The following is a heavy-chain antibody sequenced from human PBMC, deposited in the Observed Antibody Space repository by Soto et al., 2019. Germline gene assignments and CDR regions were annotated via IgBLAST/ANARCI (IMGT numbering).Heavy chain of an antibody. CDR1: DDTFTDYY. Sequence: ASVKVSCKASDDTFTDYYIHWVRQAPGQGLEWLGWINPHSGGTKYVQEFQGGVTMTRDTSINTAYMELSRLTSDDTAVYFCARDRSTIFGVVITAGYYGMDVWGQGTAVTVSS. J-gene: IGHJ6*02. CDR3: ARDRSTIFGVVITAGYYGMDV. CDR2: INPHSGGT. D-gene: IGHD3-3*01. V-gene: IGHV1-2*02.